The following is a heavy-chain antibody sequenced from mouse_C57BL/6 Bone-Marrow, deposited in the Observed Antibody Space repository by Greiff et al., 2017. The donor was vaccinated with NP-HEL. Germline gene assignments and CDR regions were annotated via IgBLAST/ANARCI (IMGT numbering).Heavy chain of an antibody. J-gene: IGHJ2*01. CDR2: IDPSDSYT. D-gene: IGHD4-1*01. Sequence: VQLQQSGAELVRPGTSVKLSCKASGYTFTSYWMHWVKQRPGQGLEWIGVIDPSDSYTNYNQKFKGKATLTVDTSSSTAYMQLSSLTSEDSAVYYCARGTGTDYWGQGTTLTVSS. V-gene: IGHV1-59*01. CDR1: GYTFTSYW. CDR3: ARGTGTDY.